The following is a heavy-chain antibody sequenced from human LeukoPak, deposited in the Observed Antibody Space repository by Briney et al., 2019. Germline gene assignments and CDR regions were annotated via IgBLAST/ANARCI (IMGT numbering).Heavy chain of an antibody. J-gene: IGHJ6*03. CDR1: GGTFSSYG. CDR3: ARVGDSSGYYYLYYYYYYYMDV. Sequence: ASVKVSCKASGGTFSSYGISWVRQAPGQGLEWMGWISAYNGNTNYAQKLQGRVTMTTDTSTSTAYMELRSLRSDDTAVYYCARVGDSSGYYYLYYYYYYYMDVWGKGTTVTVSS. CDR2: ISAYNGNT. V-gene: IGHV1-18*01. D-gene: IGHD3-22*01.